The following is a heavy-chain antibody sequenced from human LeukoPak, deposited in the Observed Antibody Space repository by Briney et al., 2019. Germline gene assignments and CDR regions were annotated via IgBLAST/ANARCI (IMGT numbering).Heavy chain of an antibody. J-gene: IGHJ5*02. V-gene: IGHV3-33*01. Sequence: PGRSLRLSCAASGFTFSSHGMHWVGQAPGKGLEWVAVIWYDGSNKYYADSVKGRSTISRDNSKNTLYLQMNSLRAEDTAVYYCARGSPQGFDPWGQGTLVTVSS. CDR1: GFTFSSHG. CDR3: ARGSPQGFDP. CDR2: IWYDGSNK.